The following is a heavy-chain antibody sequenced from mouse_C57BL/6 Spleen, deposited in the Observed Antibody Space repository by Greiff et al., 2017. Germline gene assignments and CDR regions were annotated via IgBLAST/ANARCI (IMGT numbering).Heavy chain of an antibody. CDR2: IYPRDGST. J-gene: IGHJ1*03. D-gene: IGHD1-1*01. CDR3: ARSGYYGSSYVNWYFDV. Sequence: VQLQQSGPELVKPGASVKLSCKASGYTFTSYDINWVKQRPGQGLEWIGWIYPRDGSTKYNEKFKGKATVTVDTSSSTAYMELHSLTSEDSAVYFCARSGYYGSSYVNWYFDVWGTGTTVTVSS. V-gene: IGHV1-85*01. CDR1: GYTFTSYD.